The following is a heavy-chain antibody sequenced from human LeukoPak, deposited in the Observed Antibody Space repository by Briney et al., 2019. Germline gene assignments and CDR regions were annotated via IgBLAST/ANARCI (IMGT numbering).Heavy chain of an antibody. CDR3: ATLHRRQGWFDP. CDR1: GGTFSSYA. J-gene: IGHJ5*02. CDR2: FDPEDGET. Sequence: GSSVKVSCKASGGTFSSYAISWVRQAPGQGLEWMGGFDPEDGETIYAQKFQGRVTMTEDTSTDTAYMELSSLRSEDTAVYYCATLHRRQGWFDPWGQGTLVTVSS. V-gene: IGHV1-24*01.